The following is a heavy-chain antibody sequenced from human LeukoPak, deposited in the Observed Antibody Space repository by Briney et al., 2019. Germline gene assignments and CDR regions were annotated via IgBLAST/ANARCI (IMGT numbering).Heavy chain of an antibody. CDR3: AADGGP. CDR2: IVVGSGNT. D-gene: IGHD4-23*01. CDR1: GFTFTISA. V-gene: IGHV1-58*02. J-gene: IGHJ5*02. Sequence: PSVTVSCTASGFTFTISAMQWVRQARGQRLEWIGWIVVGSGNTNYSQKFQERVTITRDMSTSTAYMELSSLRSEDTAVYYCAADGGPWGQGTLVTVSS.